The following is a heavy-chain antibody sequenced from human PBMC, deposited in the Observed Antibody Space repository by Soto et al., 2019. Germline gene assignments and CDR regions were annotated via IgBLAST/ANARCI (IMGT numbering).Heavy chain of an antibody. CDR2: IYPGDSDT. Sequence: ESLKISCEGSGYTFSTYWIGWVRQMPGKGLEWMGIIYPGDSDTRYSPSFQGQVTISADKSISTAYLQWSSLKASDTAMYYCARYYYSSGYRRVDYWGQGTLVTVSS. CDR3: ARYYYSSGYRRVDY. J-gene: IGHJ4*02. D-gene: IGHD3-22*01. CDR1: GYTFSTYW. V-gene: IGHV5-51*01.